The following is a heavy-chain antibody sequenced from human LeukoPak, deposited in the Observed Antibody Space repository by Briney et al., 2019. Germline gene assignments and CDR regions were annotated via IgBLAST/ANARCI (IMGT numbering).Heavy chain of an antibody. Sequence: PGGSLRLSCAASGFAFNTYAMGWVRQAPGLGLEWVSSTSGNGVKTYYADSVKGRFTISRDNPKNTLYLQMNSLRAEDTAVYYCAKGVQELRGYFDYWGQGTLVTVSS. CDR1: GFAFNTYA. V-gene: IGHV3-23*01. J-gene: IGHJ4*02. CDR3: AKGVQELRGYFDY. D-gene: IGHD1-26*01. CDR2: TSGNGVKT.